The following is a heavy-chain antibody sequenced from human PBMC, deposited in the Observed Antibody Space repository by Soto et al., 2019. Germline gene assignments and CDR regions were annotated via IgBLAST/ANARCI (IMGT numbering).Heavy chain of an antibody. Sequence: DVQLVESGGGLVQPGRSLRLSCAASGFTFGDYAMHWVRQGPGKGLEWVSGISWNSGRIGYADSVRGRFAISRDNAKNSLYLQIYSLRAEDTALYYCAKDASMIPYGLDVWGQGTRVTVSS. J-gene: IGHJ6*02. CDR1: GFTFGDYA. CDR2: ISWNSGRI. CDR3: AKDASMIPYGLDV. V-gene: IGHV3-9*01. D-gene: IGHD3-16*01.